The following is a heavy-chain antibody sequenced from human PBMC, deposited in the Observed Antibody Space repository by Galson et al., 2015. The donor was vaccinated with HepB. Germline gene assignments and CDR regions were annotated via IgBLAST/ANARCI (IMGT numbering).Heavy chain of an antibody. CDR2: IYPGDSDT. CDR3: ARQARDGYKPYDI. V-gene: IGHV5-51*01. J-gene: IGHJ3*02. Sequence: QSGAEVKKPGESLKISCNGSGYSFTSYWIGWVRQMPGKGLEWKGIIYPGDSDTTYSPSFQGPVTISADKSISTAYQQWSSLKAADTAMYYCARQARDGYKPYDIWGQGQWSPSLQ. CDR1: GYSFTSYW. D-gene: IGHD5-24*01.